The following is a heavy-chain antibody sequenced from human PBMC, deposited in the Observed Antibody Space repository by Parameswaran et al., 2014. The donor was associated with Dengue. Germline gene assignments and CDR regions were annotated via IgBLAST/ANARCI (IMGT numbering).Heavy chain of an antibody. Sequence: AISSARWIRQPPGKGLEWIGRIYTSGSTNYNPSLKSRVTMSVDTSKNQFSLKLSSVTAADTAVYYCARGGFYYDSSGYFDYWGQGTLVTVSS. V-gene: IGHV4-4*07. J-gene: IGHJ4*02. CDR1: AISSA. CDR2: IYTSGST. CDR3: ARGGFYYDSSGYFDY. D-gene: IGHD3-22*01.